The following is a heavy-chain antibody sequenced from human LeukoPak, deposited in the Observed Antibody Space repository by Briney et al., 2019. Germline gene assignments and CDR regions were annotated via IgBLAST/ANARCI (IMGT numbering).Heavy chain of an antibody. CDR2: INSDGSST. J-gene: IGHJ4*02. CDR1: GSTSSSYW. Sequence: PGGSLRLSCAASGSTSSSYWMHWVRQAPGKGLVWVSRINSDGSSTCYADSVTGRFTISRDNAKNTLYLHMNSLRAEDTAVYYCARDLRGPNFRPVDCWGQGTLVTVSS. D-gene: IGHD3-10*01. V-gene: IGHV3-74*01. CDR3: ARDLRGPNFRPVDC.